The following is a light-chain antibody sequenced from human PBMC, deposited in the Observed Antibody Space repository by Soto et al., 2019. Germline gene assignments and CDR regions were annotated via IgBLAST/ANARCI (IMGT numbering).Light chain of an antibody. J-gene: IGLJ1*01. CDR3: SSYTNTGTLYV. CDR2: EVA. CDR1: SRAIGFYNY. V-gene: IGLV2-14*01. Sequence: QSALTQPASVSGSPGQSITISCTGTSRAIGFYNYVSWYQQHPGKAPKLIIYEVAKRPSGVSSRFSGSKSGNTASLTISGLQAEDEADYHCSSYTNTGTLYVFGTGTKVTVL.